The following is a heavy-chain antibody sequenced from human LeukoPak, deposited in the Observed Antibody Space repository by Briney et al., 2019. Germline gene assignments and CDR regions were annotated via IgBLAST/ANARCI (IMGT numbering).Heavy chain of an antibody. D-gene: IGHD6-13*01. V-gene: IGHV3-30*18. Sequence: GRSLRLSCAASGFTFSSYGMHWVRQAPGKGLEWVAVISYDGSNKYYADSVKGRFTISRDNSKNTLYLQMNSLRAEDTAVYYCAKGSYSSSWSKGSFFDYWGQGTLVTVSS. CDR3: AKGSYSSSWSKGSFFDY. J-gene: IGHJ4*02. CDR1: GFTFSSYG. CDR2: ISYDGSNK.